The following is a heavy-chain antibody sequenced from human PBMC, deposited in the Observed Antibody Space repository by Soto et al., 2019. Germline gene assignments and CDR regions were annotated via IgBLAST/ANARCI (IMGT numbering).Heavy chain of an antibody. CDR1: GFTFSNYA. Sequence: EVQLLESGGGLVQPGGSLRLSCAASGFTFSNYAMTWVRQAPGKGLEWVSAISGSSGITYYADSVKGRFTISRDNSKNTLFLQMNSLRAEDTAVYYCAKTPVGAALPNFDYWGQGTLVTVSS. CDR2: ISGSSGIT. CDR3: AKTPVGAALPNFDY. D-gene: IGHD2-15*01. V-gene: IGHV3-23*01. J-gene: IGHJ4*02.